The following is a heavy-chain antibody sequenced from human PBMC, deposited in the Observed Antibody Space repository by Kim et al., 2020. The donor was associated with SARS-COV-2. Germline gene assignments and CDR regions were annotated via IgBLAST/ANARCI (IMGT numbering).Heavy chain of an antibody. J-gene: IGHJ6*02. CDR1: GYTFTSYG. CDR3: ARDQRGGYSCYAHYYYGRDV. V-gene: IGHV1-18*01. CDR2: ISAYNGNT. D-gene: IGHD5-12*01. Sequence: ASVKVSCKASGYTFTSYGISWVRQAPGQGLEWMGWISAYNGNTNYAQKLQGRVTMTTDTSTSTAYMELRSLRSDDTAVYYCARDQRGGYSCYAHYYYGRDVWGQGTTVTVSS.